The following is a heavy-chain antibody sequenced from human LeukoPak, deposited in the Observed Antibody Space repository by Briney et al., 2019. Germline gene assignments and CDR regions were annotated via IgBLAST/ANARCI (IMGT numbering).Heavy chain of an antibody. D-gene: IGHD2-2*01. CDR3: VRESPDIVIEPAAGYDTFDI. V-gene: IGHV1-18*01. J-gene: IGHJ3*02. CDR1: GYNFAFHG. Sequence: GASVKVSCKASGYNFAFHGISWVRQAPGQGLEWMGWISAYNAKTYYAQKFQGRVTMTTDRPTTTAYMEVRSLRSEDTAVYYCVRESPDIVIEPAAGYDTFDIWGQGTMVTVSS. CDR2: ISAYNAKT.